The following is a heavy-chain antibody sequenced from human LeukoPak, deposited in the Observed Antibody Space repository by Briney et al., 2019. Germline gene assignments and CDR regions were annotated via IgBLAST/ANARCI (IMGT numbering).Heavy chain of an antibody. D-gene: IGHD2-2*01. J-gene: IGHJ6*02. Sequence: ASVKVSCKASGYTFTSYAMHWVRQAPGQRLEWMGWINAGNGNTKYSQKFQGRVTITRDTSASTAYMELSSLRSEDTAVYYCARLADCSSTSCFIDPYYYYGMDVWGQGTLVTVSS. CDR3: ARLADCSSTSCFIDPYYYYGMDV. V-gene: IGHV1-3*01. CDR2: INAGNGNT. CDR1: GYTFTSYA.